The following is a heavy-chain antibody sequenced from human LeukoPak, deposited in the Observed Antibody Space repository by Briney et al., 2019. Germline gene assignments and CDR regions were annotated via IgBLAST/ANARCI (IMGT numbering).Heavy chain of an antibody. CDR1: GGSISSYY. Sequence: PSETLSLTCTVSGGSISSYYWSWIRQPPGKGLEGVGYIYYSGSTNYNPSLHSRVTISVDTSKNQFSLKLSSGTAADTAVYYCARSNGRFGETDAFDIRGQGTMVTVSS. V-gene: IGHV4-59*01. CDR3: ARSNGRFGETDAFDI. J-gene: IGHJ3*02. D-gene: IGHD3-10*01. CDR2: IYYSGST.